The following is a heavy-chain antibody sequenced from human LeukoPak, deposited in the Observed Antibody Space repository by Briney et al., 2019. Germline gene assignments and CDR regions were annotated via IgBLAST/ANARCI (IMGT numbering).Heavy chain of an antibody. CDR2: INPSGGST. CDR3: ARALYDYVWGSYRYTGYYFDY. Sequence: ASVKVSCKASGYTFTSYYMHWVRQAPGQGLEWMGIINPSGGSTGYAQKFQGRVTMTRDTSTSTVYMELSSLRSEDTAVYYCARALYDYVWGSYRYTGYYFDYWGQGTLVTVSS. V-gene: IGHV1-46*01. CDR1: GYTFTSYY. J-gene: IGHJ4*02. D-gene: IGHD3-16*02.